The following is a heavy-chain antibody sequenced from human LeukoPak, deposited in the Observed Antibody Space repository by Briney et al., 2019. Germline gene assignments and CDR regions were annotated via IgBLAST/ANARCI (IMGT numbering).Heavy chain of an antibody. CDR1: GFTFSSYS. Sequence: GGSLRLSCAASGFTFSSYSMNWVRQAPGKGLEWVSSISSSSYIYYADSVKGRFTISRDNAKNSLYLQMNSLRAEDTAVYYCAGGSLHGATHGGFDYWGQGTLVTVSS. D-gene: IGHD1-26*01. V-gene: IGHV3-21*01. J-gene: IGHJ4*02. CDR3: AGGSLHGATHGGFDY. CDR2: ISSSSYI.